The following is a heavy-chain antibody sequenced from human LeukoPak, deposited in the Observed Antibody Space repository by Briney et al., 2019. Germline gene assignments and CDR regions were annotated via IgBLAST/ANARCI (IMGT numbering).Heavy chain of an antibody. J-gene: IGHJ4*02. D-gene: IGHD3-22*01. CDR1: GYPISSGYY. CDR3: ARVGSASFYYDTTGHSDFDS. CDR2: IYRSGST. Sequence: SETLSLTCAVSGYPISSGYYWGWIRQPPGKRPEWIGSIYRSGSTSYNPSLESRVTLSVDISKNQFFLRLNSVTAADTAMYYCARVGSASFYYDTTGHSDFDSWGQGTLVAVSP. V-gene: IGHV4-38-2*01.